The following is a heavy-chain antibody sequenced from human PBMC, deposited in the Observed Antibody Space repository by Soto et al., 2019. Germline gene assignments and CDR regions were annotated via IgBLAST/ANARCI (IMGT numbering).Heavy chain of an antibody. Sequence: QVQLQGSDPRLLKPSETLSLTCTVSGASVTSYYWSWIRQPAGKGLDWIGRIYTSGNTDYNPSLTSRVTLSLETSQNQVSLKLSSVTAEDTAIYYCATDGVRPHGMDVWGQGTTVTVSS. CDR2: IYTSGNT. J-gene: IGHJ6*02. V-gene: IGHV4-4*07. CDR1: GASVTSYY. D-gene: IGHD2-15*01. CDR3: ATDGVRPHGMDV.